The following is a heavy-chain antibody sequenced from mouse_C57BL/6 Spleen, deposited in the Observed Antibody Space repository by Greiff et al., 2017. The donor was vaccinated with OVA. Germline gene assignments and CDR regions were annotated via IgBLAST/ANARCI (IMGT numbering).Heavy chain of an antibody. Sequence: QVTLKESGPGILQPSQTLSLTCSFSGFSLSTFGMGVGWIRQPSGKGLEWLAHIWWDDAKYYNPALKSRLTISKDTSKNQVFLKIANVETADTATYYRARIIKKREGYYFDDWGQGTTLTVSS. J-gene: IGHJ2*01. CDR2: IWWDDAK. CDR3: ARIIKKREGYYFDD. V-gene: IGHV8-8*01. CDR1: GFSLSTFGMG.